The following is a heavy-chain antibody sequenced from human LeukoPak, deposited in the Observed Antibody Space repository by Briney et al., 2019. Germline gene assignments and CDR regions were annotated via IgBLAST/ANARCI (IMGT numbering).Heavy chain of an antibody. V-gene: IGHV4-39*01. CDR2: IYYSGGT. J-gene: IGHJ4*02. D-gene: IGHD3-3*01. CDR3: ARHSTSDYDFWSGYPDCFDY. Sequence: SETLSLTCTVSGGSISSSIYYWGWIRQPPGKGLEWIGSIYYSGGTYYNPSLKSRVTISVDTSKNQFSLKLSSVTAADTAVYYCARHSTSDYDFWSGYPDCFDYWGQGTLVTVSS. CDR1: GGSISSSIYY.